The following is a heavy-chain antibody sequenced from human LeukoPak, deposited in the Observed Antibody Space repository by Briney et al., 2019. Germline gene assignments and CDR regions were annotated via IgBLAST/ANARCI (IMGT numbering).Heavy chain of an antibody. D-gene: IGHD3-10*01. CDR2: IKSKTDGGTT. J-gene: IGHJ3*02. Sequence: PGGSLRLSCAASGFTFSNAWMSWVRQAPGKGLEWVGRIKSKTDGGTTDYAAPVKGRFTISRDDSKNTLYLQMNSLKTEDTAVYYCTTEGLLWFGELCRDAFDIWGQGTMVTVSS. CDR1: GFTFSNAW. V-gene: IGHV3-15*01. CDR3: TTEGLLWFGELCRDAFDI.